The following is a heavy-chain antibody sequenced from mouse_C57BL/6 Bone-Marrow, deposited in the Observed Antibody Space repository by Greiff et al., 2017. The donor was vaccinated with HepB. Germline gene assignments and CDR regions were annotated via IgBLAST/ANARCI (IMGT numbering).Heavy chain of an antibody. CDR3: ARGGPYYYGSSGDDFDY. CDR2: IYPRSGNT. V-gene: IGHV1-81*01. J-gene: IGHJ2*01. CDR1: GYTFTSYG. Sequence: QVQLQQSGAELARPGASVKLSCKASGYTFTSYGISWVKQRTGQGLEWIGEIYPRSGNTYYNEKFKGKATLTADKSSSTAYMELRSLTSEDSAVYFCARGGPYYYGSSGDDFDYWGQGTTLTVSS. D-gene: IGHD1-1*01.